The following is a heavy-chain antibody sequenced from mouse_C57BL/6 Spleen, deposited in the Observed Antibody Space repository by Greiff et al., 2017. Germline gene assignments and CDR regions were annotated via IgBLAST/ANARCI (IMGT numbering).Heavy chain of an antibody. D-gene: IGHD2-2*01. CDR1: GYTFTSYW. Sequence: QVQLQQPGTELVKPGASVKLSCKASGYTFTSYWMHWVKQRPGQGLEWIGNINPSNGGTNYNEKFKSKATLTVDKSSSTAYMQLSSLTSEDSAVYYCARRGVSMDGYDWYFDVWGTGTTVTVSS. CDR2: INPSNGGT. CDR3: ARRGVSMDGYDWYFDV. V-gene: IGHV1-53*01. J-gene: IGHJ1*03.